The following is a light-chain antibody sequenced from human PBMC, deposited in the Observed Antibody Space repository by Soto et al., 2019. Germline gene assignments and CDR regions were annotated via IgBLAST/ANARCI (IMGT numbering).Light chain of an antibody. J-gene: IGKJ5*01. CDR2: GAS. Sequence: VMTRSPDSLAVPLGERATINCKSSQSVLYSSNNKNFLAWYQHKPGQAPRLLISGASRRATGIPDRFSGAGSGTDFTLTISRLEPEDFALYYCQQHDILPITFGQGTRLEI. V-gene: IGKV4-1*01. CDR3: QQHDILPIT. CDR1: QSVLYSSNNKNF.